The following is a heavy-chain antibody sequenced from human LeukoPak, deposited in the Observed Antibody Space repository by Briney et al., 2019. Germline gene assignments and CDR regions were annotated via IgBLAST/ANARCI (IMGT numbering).Heavy chain of an antibody. CDR1: GDXVSSNSAS. V-gene: IGHV6-1*01. J-gene: IGHJ4*02. D-gene: IGHD6-13*01. CDR3: ARDPSSSWYFDY. CDR2: TYYRSKWYN. Sequence: SQTLSLTCAISGDXVSSNSASWSWIRQSPSRGLEWLVRTYYRSKWYNDYAVSVKSRITINPDTSKNQFSLQLNSVTPEDTAVYYCARDPSSSWYFDYWGQGTLVTVSS.